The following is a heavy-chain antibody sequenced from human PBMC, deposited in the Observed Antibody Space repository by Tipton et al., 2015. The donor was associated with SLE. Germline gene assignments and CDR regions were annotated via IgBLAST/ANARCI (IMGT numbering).Heavy chain of an antibody. D-gene: IGHD3-22*01. Sequence: SLRLSCAASGFTFMSYGMHWVRQAPGKGLEGVAFTWYDGTNKYYADSVKGRFTISRDNSKNTLYLQMDSLRVEDTAVYYCARSGSGYNYSWLDPWGQGTLVIVSS. V-gene: IGHV3-33*01. J-gene: IGHJ5*02. CDR3: ARSGSGYNYSWLDP. CDR1: GFTFMSYG. CDR2: TWYDGTNK.